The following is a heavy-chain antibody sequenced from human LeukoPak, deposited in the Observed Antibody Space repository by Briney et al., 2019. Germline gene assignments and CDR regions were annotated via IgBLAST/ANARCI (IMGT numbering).Heavy chain of an antibody. CDR3: ARDQLGEVDYYDSSGLAQGAFDI. D-gene: IGHD3-22*01. CDR1: GYTPTELS. CDR2: FDPEDGET. Sequence: GASVKVSCKVSGYTPTELSMHWVRQAPGKGLEWMGGFDPEDGETIYAQKFQGRVTITTDESTSTAYMELSSLRSEDTAVYYCARDQLGEVDYYDSSGLAQGAFDIWGQGTMVTVSS. V-gene: IGHV1-24*01. J-gene: IGHJ3*02.